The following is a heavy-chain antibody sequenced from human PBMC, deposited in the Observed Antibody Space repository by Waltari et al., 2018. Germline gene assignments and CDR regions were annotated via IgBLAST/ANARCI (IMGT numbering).Heavy chain of an antibody. CDR3: ARNFYDSSGYYYGADAFDI. D-gene: IGHD3-22*01. Sequence: QLQLQESGPGLVKPSETLSLTCTVSGGSISSRSYYWGWIRQPPGSGLEWIGSIYYSGSTYYNPSLKSRVTISVDTSKNQFSLKLSSVTAADTAVYYCARNFYDSSGYYYGADAFDIWGQGTMVTVSS. CDR2: IYYSGST. V-gene: IGHV4-39*01. J-gene: IGHJ3*02. CDR1: GGSISSRSYY.